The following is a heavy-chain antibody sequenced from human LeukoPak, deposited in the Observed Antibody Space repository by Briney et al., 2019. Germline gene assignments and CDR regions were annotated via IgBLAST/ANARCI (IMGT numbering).Heavy chain of an antibody. CDR1: GYTFTVYY. V-gene: IGHV1-2*02. CDR3: ARLYSSSSGGY. Sequence: ASVKVSSTASGYTFTVYYMHWVRQAPGQGLEWMGWINPNSGGTNYAQKFQGRVTMTRDTSISTAYTELSRLRSDDTAVYYCARLYSSSSGGYWGQGTLVTVSS. D-gene: IGHD6-6*01. CDR2: INPNSGGT. J-gene: IGHJ4*02.